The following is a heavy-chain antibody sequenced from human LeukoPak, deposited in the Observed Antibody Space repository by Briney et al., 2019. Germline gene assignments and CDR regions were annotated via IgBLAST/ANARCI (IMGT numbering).Heavy chain of an antibody. CDR2: INPNSGGT. CDR3: ARWFAARELHGGWFDP. CDR1: GYTFTGYY. D-gene: IGHD1-26*01. J-gene: IGHJ5*02. Sequence: GASVKVSCKASGYTFTGYYMHWVRQAPGQGLEWMGWINPNSGGTNYAQKFQGRVTMTRDTSISTAYMELSRLRSDDTAVYYCARWFAARELHGGWFDPWGQGTLVTVSS. V-gene: IGHV1-2*02.